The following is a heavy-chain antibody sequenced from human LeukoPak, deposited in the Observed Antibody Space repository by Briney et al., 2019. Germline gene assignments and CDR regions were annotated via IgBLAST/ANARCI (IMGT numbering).Heavy chain of an antibody. CDR3: AGTKYIGAAIDY. D-gene: IGHD3-16*01. CDR1: GFTFSSYS. Sequence: GGSLRLSCAASGFTFSSYSMHWVRQAPGKGLMWVSRLKSDGSSTGYAGSVKGRFTISRDYAKNTLYLQMNSLRVEDTAVYYCAGTKYIGAAIDYWGQGTLVTVSS. CDR2: LKSDGSST. J-gene: IGHJ4*02. V-gene: IGHV3-74*01.